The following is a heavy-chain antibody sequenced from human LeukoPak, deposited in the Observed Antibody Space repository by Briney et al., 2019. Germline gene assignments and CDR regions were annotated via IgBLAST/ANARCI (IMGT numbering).Heavy chain of an antibody. D-gene: IGHD3-10*01. CDR3: ARRSYYYYYVDV. Sequence: GEALKISCKGSGCRFTTYWIAWVRQMPGKGLEGMGIIYPGDSDTRYSPSFQGQVTISADKSITTVYLQWSRLKASDTAMYYCARRSYYYYYVDVWGKGTTVTVSS. CDR2: IYPGDSDT. J-gene: IGHJ6*03. CDR1: GCRFTTYW. V-gene: IGHV5-51*01.